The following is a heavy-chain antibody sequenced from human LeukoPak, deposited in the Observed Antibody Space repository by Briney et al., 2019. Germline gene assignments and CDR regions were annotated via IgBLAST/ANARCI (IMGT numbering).Heavy chain of an antibody. V-gene: IGHV3-23*01. Sequence: GGSLRLSCAASGFTFSSYAMSWVRQAPGKGLEWVSDISGSGGSTYYADSVKGRFTISRDNSENTLYLQMNSLRAEDTAVYYCAKDGRFLEWTDYWGQGTLVTVSS. CDR1: GFTFSSYA. D-gene: IGHD3-3*01. J-gene: IGHJ4*02. CDR2: ISGSGGST. CDR3: AKDGRFLEWTDY.